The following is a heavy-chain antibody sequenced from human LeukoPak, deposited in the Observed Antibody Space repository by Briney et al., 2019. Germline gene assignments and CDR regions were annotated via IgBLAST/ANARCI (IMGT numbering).Heavy chain of an antibody. CDR2: ISAYNGNT. CDR1: GYTFTSYG. CDR3: VRNIQRSGSYAFDI. J-gene: IGHJ3*02. D-gene: IGHD1-26*01. Sequence: ASVKVSCKASGYTFTSYGISWVRQAPGQGLEWMGWISAYNGNTNYAQKLQGRVTMTTDTSTSTAYMELRSLRSDDTAVYYCVRNIQRSGSYAFDIWGQGTMVTVSS. V-gene: IGHV1-18*01.